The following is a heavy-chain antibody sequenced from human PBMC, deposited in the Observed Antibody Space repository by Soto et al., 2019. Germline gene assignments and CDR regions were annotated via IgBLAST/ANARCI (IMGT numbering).Heavy chain of an antibody. J-gene: IGHJ6*03. CDR3: ARGANSYYYYYMDV. V-gene: IGHV1-8*01. CDR1: GYTFTSYD. Sequence: ASVKVSSKASGYTFTSYDINWVRQATGQGLEWMGWMNPNSGNTGYAQKFQGRATMTRNTSISTAYMELSSLRSEDTAVYYCARGANSYYYYYMDVWGKGTTVTVSS. CDR2: MNPNSGNT. D-gene: IGHD7-27*01.